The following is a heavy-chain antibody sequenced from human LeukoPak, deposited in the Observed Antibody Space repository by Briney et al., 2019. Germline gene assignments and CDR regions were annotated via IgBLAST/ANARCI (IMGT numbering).Heavy chain of an antibody. V-gene: IGHV3-21*01. J-gene: IGHJ4*02. CDR2: ISSSSSYI. CDR1: GFTFSSYS. D-gene: IGHD3-22*01. Sequence: GGSLRLSCAASGFTFSSYSMNWVRQAPGKGLEWVSSISSSSSYIYYADSVKGRFTISRDNAKNSLYLQMNSLRAEDTAVYYCARALYYYDSSGYYEYWGQGTLVTVSS. CDR3: ARALYYYDSSGYYEY.